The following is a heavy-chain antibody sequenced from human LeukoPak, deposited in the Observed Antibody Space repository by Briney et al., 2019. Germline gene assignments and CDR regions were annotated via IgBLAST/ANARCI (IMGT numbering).Heavy chain of an antibody. Sequence: SETLSLTCIFSGDSMTNYYWNWIRQPPGKGLEWIGYIFYSGRSNYNPSLKSRVTMSVDTSKKQFTLNLTSVTAADTAVYYCARPARYCSSGSCYSDWYFDIWGRGTLVTVSS. J-gene: IGHJ2*01. D-gene: IGHD2-15*01. V-gene: IGHV4-59*08. CDR2: IFYSGRS. CDR3: ARPARYCSSGSCYSDWYFDI. CDR1: GDSMTNYY.